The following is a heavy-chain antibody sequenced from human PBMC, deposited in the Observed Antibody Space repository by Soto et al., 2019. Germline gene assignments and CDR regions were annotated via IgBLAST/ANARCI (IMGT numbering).Heavy chain of an antibody. V-gene: IGHV1-58*01. CDR1: GFTFTSSA. CDR2: IVVGSGNT. CDR3: ARSRAGWDAQVDY. D-gene: IGHD6-19*01. J-gene: IGHJ4*02. Sequence: SVKVSCKASGFTFTSSAVQWVRQARGQRLEWIGWIVVGSGNTNYAQKFQERVTITRDMSTSTAYMELSSLRSEDTAVYYCARSRAGWDAQVDYWGQGTLVTVSS.